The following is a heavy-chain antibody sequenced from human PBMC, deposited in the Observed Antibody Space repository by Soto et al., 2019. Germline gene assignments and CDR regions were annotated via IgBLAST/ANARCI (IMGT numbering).Heavy chain of an antibody. Sequence: QVQLVQSGAEVKKPGASVKVSCKASGYTFTRYGISWVRQAPGQGLEWMGWISAYNGNTNYAQKLKGRVTMTTDTSTSTADMELRGLRSDDTAVYYCARGPLPVYGGNGGGFDYWGQGTMVTVSS. J-gene: IGHJ4*02. CDR2: ISAYNGNT. D-gene: IGHD2-15*01. V-gene: IGHV1-18*01. CDR1: GYTFTRYG. CDR3: ARGPLPVYGGNGGGFDY.